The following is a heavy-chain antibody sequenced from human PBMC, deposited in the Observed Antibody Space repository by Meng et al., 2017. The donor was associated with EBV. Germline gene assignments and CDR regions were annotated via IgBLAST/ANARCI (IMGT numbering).Heavy chain of an antibody. CDR2: LIPMSGAP. CDR3: ASESGRGFTPDY. J-gene: IGHJ4*02. Sequence: QGQLERVGAGGKTPGSSVKVSCRTSGGTFRSDAVSWVRQAPGQGLEWMGGLIPMSGAPHYAQKFQDRVTIIADESTSTHSMELNNLRFEDTAMYYCASESGRGFTPDYWGQGTLVTVSS. V-gene: IGHV1-69*01. D-gene: IGHD3-10*01. CDR1: GGTFRSDA.